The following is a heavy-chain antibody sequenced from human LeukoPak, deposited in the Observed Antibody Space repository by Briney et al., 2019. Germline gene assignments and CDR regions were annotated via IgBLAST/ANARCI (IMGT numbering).Heavy chain of an antibody. CDR3: ARRRYSGSSQHFDY. V-gene: IGHV3-30*02. CDR1: GFTLSSYG. D-gene: IGHD1-26*01. CDR2: IQYDGSNK. J-gene: IGHJ4*02. Sequence: GGSLRLSCAAPGFTLSSYGIHWVRQAPGKGLEWVAFIQYDGSNKYYADSVRGRFTISRDNSQNTLYLQMNSLRNEDTAVYYCARRRYSGSSQHFDYWGQGTLVTVSS.